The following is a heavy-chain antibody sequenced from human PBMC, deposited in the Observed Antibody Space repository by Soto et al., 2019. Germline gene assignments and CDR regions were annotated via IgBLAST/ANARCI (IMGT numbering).Heavy chain of an antibody. J-gene: IGHJ6*02. Sequence: PGGSLRLSCAASGFTFSRYAMHWVRQAPGKGLEWVAIIAYDGSNKYYADSVKGRFTISRDKSKNMLYLQMNSLRAEGTAVYYCAKNGVSGIYYYYYGMDVWGQVPTVTVSS. CDR3: AKNGVSGIYYYYYGMDV. CDR2: IAYDGSNK. CDR1: GFTFSRYA. D-gene: IGHD2-8*01. V-gene: IGHV3-30*18.